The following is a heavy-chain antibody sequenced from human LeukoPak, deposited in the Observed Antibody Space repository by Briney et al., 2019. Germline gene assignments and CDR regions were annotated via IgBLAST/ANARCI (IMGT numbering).Heavy chain of an antibody. CDR1: GGTFSSYA. V-gene: IGHV1-69*13. CDR3: AREPNHYGGSPAQDYYYYMDV. CDR2: IIPIFGTA. D-gene: IGHD4-23*01. J-gene: IGHJ6*03. Sequence: SVKASCKASGGTFSSYAISWVRQAPGQGLEWMGGIIPIFGTANYAQKFQGRVTITADESTSTAYMELSSLRSEDTAVYYCAREPNHYGGSPAQDYYYYMDVWGKGTTVAVSS.